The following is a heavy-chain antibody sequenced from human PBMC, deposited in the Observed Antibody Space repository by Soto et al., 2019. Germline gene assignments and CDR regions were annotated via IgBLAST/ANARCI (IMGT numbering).Heavy chain of an antibody. J-gene: IGHJ4*02. CDR3: AKDQGDY. CDR2: ISYDGSNK. Sequence: QVQLVESGGGVVQPGRSLRLSCAASGFTFSRYGMQWVRQAPGKGLEWVAVISYDGSNKYYADSVKGRFTISRDNSKNTLYLQMNSLRAEDTAVYYGAKDQGDYWGQGTLDTVSS. CDR1: GFTFSRYG. V-gene: IGHV3-30*18.